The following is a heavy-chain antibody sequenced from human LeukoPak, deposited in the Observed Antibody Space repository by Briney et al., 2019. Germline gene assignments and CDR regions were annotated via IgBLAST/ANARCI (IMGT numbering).Heavy chain of an antibody. D-gene: IGHD5-18*01. Sequence: ASVKVSCKVSGYTLTELSMHWLRQAPGKGLEWMGGFDPEDGETIYAQKFQGRVTMTEDTSTDTAYMELSSLRSEDTAVYYCAIIRQGPDTAMGHYYYYGMDVWGQGTTVTVSS. V-gene: IGHV1-24*01. CDR2: FDPEDGET. J-gene: IGHJ6*02. CDR1: GYTLTELS. CDR3: AIIRQGPDTAMGHYYYYGMDV.